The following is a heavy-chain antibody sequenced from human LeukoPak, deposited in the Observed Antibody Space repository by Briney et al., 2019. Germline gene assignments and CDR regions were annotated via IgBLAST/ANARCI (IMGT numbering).Heavy chain of an antibody. J-gene: IGHJ6*03. CDR1: GGSFSGYY. CDR3: ARGGRYGRPKNYYYYMDV. Sequence: SETLSLTCAVYGGSFSGYYWGWIRQPPGKGLEWIGEINHSGSTNYNPSLKSRVTISVDTSKNQFSLKLSSVTAADTAVYYCARGGRYGRPKNYYYYMDVWGKGTTVTVSS. CDR2: INHSGST. V-gene: IGHV4-34*01. D-gene: IGHD2-15*01.